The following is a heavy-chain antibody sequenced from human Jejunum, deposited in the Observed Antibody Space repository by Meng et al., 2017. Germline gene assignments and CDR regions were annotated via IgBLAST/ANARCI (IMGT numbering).Heavy chain of an antibody. CDR2: IYPDDSNT. J-gene: IGHJ4*02. CDR3: ARFGGPTVPQHYFDY. Sequence: KVSCKGSGYNFYGYWIGWVRQMPGKGREWRGIIYPDDSNTRYSPSFHGQVTRTADKSIGTAYLQWNSRKAADTAMYFCARFGGPTVPQHYFDYWGQGTLVTVSS. CDR1: GYNFYGYW. V-gene: IGHV5-51*01. D-gene: IGHD3-16*01.